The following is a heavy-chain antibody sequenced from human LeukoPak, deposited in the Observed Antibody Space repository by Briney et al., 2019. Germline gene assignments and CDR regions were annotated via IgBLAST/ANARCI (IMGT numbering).Heavy chain of an antibody. CDR2: IYTSGST. J-gene: IGHJ4*02. D-gene: IGHD5-24*01. CDR1: GGSISSYY. V-gene: IGHV4-4*09. Sequence: SETLSLTCTVSGGSISSYYWSWIRQPPGKGLEWIGYIYTSGSTNYNPSLKSRVTISVDTSKNQFSLKLSSVTAADTAVYYCARAGWLQSFDYWGQGTLVTVSS. CDR3: ARAGWLQSFDY.